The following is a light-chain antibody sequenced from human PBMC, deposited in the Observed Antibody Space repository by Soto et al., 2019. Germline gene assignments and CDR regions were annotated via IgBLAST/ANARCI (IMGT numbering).Light chain of an antibody. CDR3: QQCGTSSWT. Sequence: ELVLTQSPGTLSLSPGEGATLSCRASQTVSSASIAWYQQKPGQAPRLLIYLASTRAPGIPDRFTAGGSGTDVTLSISRLEPEDLAVYYCQQCGTSSWTFGQGTKVEIK. CDR1: QTVSSAS. CDR2: LAS. J-gene: IGKJ1*01. V-gene: IGKV3-20*01.